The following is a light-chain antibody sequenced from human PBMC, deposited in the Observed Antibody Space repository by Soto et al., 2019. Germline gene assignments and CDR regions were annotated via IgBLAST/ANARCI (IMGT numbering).Light chain of an antibody. CDR3: AGWDGSLKGFV. CDR1: ASNIGRDP. J-gene: IGLJ1*01. V-gene: IGLV1-44*01. Sequence: QSVLTQPPSASGAPGLRVTISCSGSASNIGRDPVNWYQQVPGTAPKLLIYENNHRPSGVPDRFSGSKSGTSASLVISGLQSEDEAEYFCAGWDGSLKGFVFGTGTKVTVL. CDR2: ENN.